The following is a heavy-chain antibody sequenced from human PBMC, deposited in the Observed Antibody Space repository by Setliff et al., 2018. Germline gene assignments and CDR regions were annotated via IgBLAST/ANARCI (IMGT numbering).Heavy chain of an antibody. CDR1: GYTFSNYG. J-gene: IGHJ4*02. CDR2: ISAYSGNT. V-gene: IGHV1-18*04. CDR3: SRLVRYCTTTSCQGDSGAGL. Sequence: ASVKVSCKASGYTFSNYGITWVRQAPGQGLEWMGWISAYSGNTKYALTLQGRVTMTTDTSTTTAYLDLRRLTSDDTAVYYCSRLVRYCTTTSCQGDSGAGLWGQGTLVTAPQ. D-gene: IGHD2-2*01.